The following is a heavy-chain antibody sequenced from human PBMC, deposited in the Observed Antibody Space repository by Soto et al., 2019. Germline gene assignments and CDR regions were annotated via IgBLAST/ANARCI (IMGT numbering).Heavy chain of an antibody. V-gene: IGHV3-30*18. D-gene: IGHD6-19*01. J-gene: IGHJ6*02. CDR2: ISYDGSYK. Sequence: QVQLVESGGGVVQSGRSLRLSCTASGFTFSTYGMHWVRQAPGKGLEWVGLISYDGSYKYYAGSVKGRFTMSRDNSRNTVCLQMNSLTAEDTAVYYCAKDPTYDSSGYYFYYGMDVWGQGTTVTVSS. CDR1: GFTFSTYG. CDR3: AKDPTYDSSGYYFYYGMDV.